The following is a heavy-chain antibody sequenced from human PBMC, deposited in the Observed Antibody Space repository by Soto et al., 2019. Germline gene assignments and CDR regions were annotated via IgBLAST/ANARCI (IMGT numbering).Heavy chain of an antibody. Sequence: ASVKVSYKASRYTFISYDNNWVRQAPGQGLEWMGWMNPSSANTGYAQKFQGRISMTRNTSMNTAYMELNSLTSEDTAVYYCTRGQEVWWNAGPLGLHGLDVWGQGTTVTVSS. CDR3: TRGQEVWWNAGPLGLHGLDV. D-gene: IGHD3-16*01. CDR1: RYTFISYD. CDR2: MNPSSANT. J-gene: IGHJ6*02. V-gene: IGHV1-8*01.